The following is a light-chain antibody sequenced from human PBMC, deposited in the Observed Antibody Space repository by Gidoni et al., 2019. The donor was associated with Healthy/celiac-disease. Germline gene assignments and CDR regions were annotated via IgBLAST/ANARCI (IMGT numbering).Light chain of an antibody. V-gene: IGKV1-39*01. CDR2: AAS. CDR3: QQSYSTPPWT. CDR1: QSISSY. Sequence: DIQMTQSPSSLSASVGDRVTITCRASQSISSYLNWYQQKPGKAPKLLIYAASSLQSGVPSRVSGSGSGTDFTLTISSLQPEYFATYYCQQSYSTPPWTFGQGTKVEIK. J-gene: IGKJ1*01.